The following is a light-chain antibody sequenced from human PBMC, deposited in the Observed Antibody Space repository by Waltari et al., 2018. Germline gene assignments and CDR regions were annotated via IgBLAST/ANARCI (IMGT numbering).Light chain of an antibody. V-gene: IGLV2-11*01. CDR3: CSYAGSDTYV. CDR1: SSDVGGYSY. Sequence: QSALTQPRSVSGSPGQSVAIACTGTSSDVGGYSYVSWTQQNPGKAPKIIIYYVTRRPSRVPDRFSGSKSGNTASLTISGLQADDEAHYYCCSYAGSDTYVFGTGTEVTVL. J-gene: IGLJ1*01. CDR2: YVT.